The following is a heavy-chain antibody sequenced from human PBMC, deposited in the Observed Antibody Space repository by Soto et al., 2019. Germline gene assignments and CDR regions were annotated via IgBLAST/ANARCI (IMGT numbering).Heavy chain of an antibody. CDR2: ISYDGGNY. Sequence: GGSLRLSCVASGFTFSNYAMHWVRQAPDKGLEWVAVISYDGGNYYYADSVRGRFTISRDNSKNTLFLQMSSLRGEDSGVYYCARGTTLAIFDYGMDVWGQGTTVTVSS. D-gene: IGHD3-3*01. J-gene: IGHJ6*02. V-gene: IGHV3-30*03. CDR3: ARGTTLAIFDYGMDV. CDR1: GFTFSNYA.